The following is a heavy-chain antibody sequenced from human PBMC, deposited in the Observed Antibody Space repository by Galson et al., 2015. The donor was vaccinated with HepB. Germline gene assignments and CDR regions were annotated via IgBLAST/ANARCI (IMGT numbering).Heavy chain of an antibody. CDR2: IYSGGST. CDR1: GFTVSSNY. CDR3: ARVVLGYDILTGYYVGDYFDY. V-gene: IGHV3-53*01. D-gene: IGHD3-9*01. Sequence: SLRLSCAASGFTVSSNYMSWVRQAPGKGLEWVSVIYSGGSTYYADSVKGRFTISRDNSKNTLYLQMNSLRAEDTAVYYCARVVLGYDILTGYYVGDYFDYWGRGTLVTVSS. J-gene: IGHJ4*02.